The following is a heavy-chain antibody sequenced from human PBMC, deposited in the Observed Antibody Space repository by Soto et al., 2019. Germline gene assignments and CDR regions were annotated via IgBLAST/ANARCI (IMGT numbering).Heavy chain of an antibody. CDR1: GYTFTGYY. D-gene: IGHD2-15*01. CDR3: AREGGGYCSGGSCYQVDYGMDV. Sequence: GASVKVSCKASGYTFTGYYMHWVRQAPGQGLEWMGWINPNSGGTNYAQKFQGWVTMTRDTSISTAYMELSRLRSDGTAVYYCAREGGGYCSGGSCYQVDYGMDVWGQGTTVTVSS. V-gene: IGHV1-2*04. CDR2: INPNSGGT. J-gene: IGHJ6*02.